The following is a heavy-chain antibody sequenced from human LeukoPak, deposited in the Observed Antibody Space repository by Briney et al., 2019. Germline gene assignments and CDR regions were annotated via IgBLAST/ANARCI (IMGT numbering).Heavy chain of an antibody. CDR2: INHSGST. D-gene: IGHD6-13*01. J-gene: IGHJ4*02. CDR3: ARGRIAAAGSFDY. Sequence: SETQSLTCAVYGGSFSGYYWSWIRQPPGKGLEWIGEINHSGSTNYNPSLKSRVTISVDTSKNQFSLKLSSVTAADTAVYYCARGRIAAAGSFDYWGQGTLVTVSS. CDR1: GGSFSGYY. V-gene: IGHV4-34*01.